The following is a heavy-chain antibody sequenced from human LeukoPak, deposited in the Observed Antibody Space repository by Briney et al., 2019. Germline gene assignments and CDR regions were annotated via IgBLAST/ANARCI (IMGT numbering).Heavy chain of an antibody. V-gene: IGHV4-38-2*02. J-gene: IGHJ4*02. CDR3: ARTWFCSSTSCYQNFDY. CDR1: GYSISSGYL. D-gene: IGHD2-2*01. CDR2: IDGSGSS. Sequence: SETLSHTCTVSGYSISSGYLWGWIRQPPGKGLEWIGSIDGSGSSYYNPSLKSRVTISVDTSRNQFSLKLSSVTAADTAVYYCARTWFCSSTSCYQNFDYWGQGTLVTVSS.